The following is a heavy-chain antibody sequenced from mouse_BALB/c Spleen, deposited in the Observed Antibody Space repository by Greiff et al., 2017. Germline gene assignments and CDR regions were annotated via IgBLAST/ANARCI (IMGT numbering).Heavy chain of an antibody. V-gene: IGHV5-6-5*01. CDR1: GFTFSSYA. CDR2: ISSGGST. Sequence: EVMLVESGGGLVKPGGSLKLSCAASGFTFSSYAMSWVRQTPEKRLEWVASISSGGSTYYPDSVKGRFTISRDNARNILYLQMSSLRSEDTAMYYCARGTYYYPYWGQGTTLTVSS. CDR3: ARGTYYYPY. D-gene: IGHD1-1*01. J-gene: IGHJ2*01.